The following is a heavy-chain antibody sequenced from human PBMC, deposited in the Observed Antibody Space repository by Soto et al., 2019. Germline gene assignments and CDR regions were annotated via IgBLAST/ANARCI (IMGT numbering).Heavy chain of an antibody. CDR2: ISYDGSDR. Sequence: GGSLRLSCAASGFTFSSYAMHWVRQAPGKGLEWVALISYDGSDRDYADSVKGRFTISRDNSRNTLFLQMNSLRAEDTAVYYCARDYYKYYDSSGYYRSPAYWGQGTLVTVSS. V-gene: IGHV3-30-3*01. CDR1: GFTFSSYA. CDR3: ARDYYKYYDSSGYYRSPAY. D-gene: IGHD3-22*01. J-gene: IGHJ4*02.